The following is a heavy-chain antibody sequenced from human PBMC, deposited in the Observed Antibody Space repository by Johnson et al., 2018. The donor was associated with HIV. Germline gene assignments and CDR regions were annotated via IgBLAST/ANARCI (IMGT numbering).Heavy chain of an antibody. D-gene: IGHD6-13*01. V-gene: IGHV3-30*04. CDR3: ASSYSSSHDAFDI. J-gene: IGHJ3*02. Sequence: QVQLVESGGGVVQPGRSLRLSCAASGFTFSSYAMHWVRQAPGKGLEWVAVISYDGSNKYYADSVKGRFTIYRDNSKNTLYLQMNSLRAEDTAVYYCASSYSSSHDAFDIWGQGTMVTVSS. CDR2: ISYDGSNK. CDR1: GFTFSSYA.